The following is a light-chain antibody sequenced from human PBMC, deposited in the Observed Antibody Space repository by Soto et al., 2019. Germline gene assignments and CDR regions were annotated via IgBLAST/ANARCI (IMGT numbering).Light chain of an antibody. CDR1: QSLTSAS. J-gene: IGKJ1*01. V-gene: IGKV3-20*01. CDR3: QQYIGSPQQ. Sequence: EIVLTQTPGTLSMSPGDRASLSCRVSQSLTSASLAWYQHNRAQAPRLLIYGVSNRAIGIPDRFSGSGSGTVFTLTITRLDPEDFAVDYCQQYIGSPQQFGQGTKVDSK. CDR2: GVS.